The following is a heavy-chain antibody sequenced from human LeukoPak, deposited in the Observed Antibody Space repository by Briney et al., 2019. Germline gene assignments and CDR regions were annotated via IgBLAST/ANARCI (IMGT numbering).Heavy chain of an antibody. Sequence: GGSLRLSCAASGFIFSSYSMSWVRQAPGKGLEWVSVITGSGGNTYYADSVKGRFTISKDNSKNTVYLQMSSLRVDDTAVYYCAKAASSSWPSYYYGMDVWGQRTTVTVSS. J-gene: IGHJ6*02. V-gene: IGHV3-23*01. CDR1: GFIFSSYS. CDR2: ITGSGGNT. D-gene: IGHD6-13*01. CDR3: AKAASSSWPSYYYGMDV.